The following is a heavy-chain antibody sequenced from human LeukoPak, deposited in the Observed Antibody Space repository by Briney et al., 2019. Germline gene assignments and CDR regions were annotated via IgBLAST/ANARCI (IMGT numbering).Heavy chain of an antibody. CDR3: ARTISSCYSGPSWFDP. Sequence: PSETLSLTCAVYGGSFSGYYWSWIRQPPGKGLEWIGEFNHSGSTNYNPSLKSRVTISVDTSKNQFSLKLSSVTAADTAVYYCARTISSCYSGPSWFDPWGQGTLVTVSS. V-gene: IGHV4-34*01. D-gene: IGHD3-22*01. CDR2: FNHSGST. CDR1: GGSFSGYY. J-gene: IGHJ5*02.